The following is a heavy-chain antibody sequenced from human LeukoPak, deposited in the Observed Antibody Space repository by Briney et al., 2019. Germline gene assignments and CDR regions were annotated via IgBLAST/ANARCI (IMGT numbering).Heavy chain of an antibody. D-gene: IGHD1-14*01. CDR1: GASISGYY. J-gene: IGHJ6*03. Sequence: SETLSLTCTVSGASISGYYWSWIRQSPGKRLEWIGYIYYSGSTNYNPSFKSRVTMSVDTSKNQFSLNLSSMTAADTAVYHCARYLRTSTTYYKDVWGIGTTVTVSS. CDR2: IYYSGST. V-gene: IGHV4-59*01. CDR3: ARYLRTSTTYYKDV.